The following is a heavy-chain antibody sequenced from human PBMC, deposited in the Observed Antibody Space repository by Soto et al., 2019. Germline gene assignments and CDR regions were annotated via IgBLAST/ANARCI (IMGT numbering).Heavy chain of an antibody. CDR2: ISSSRSTI. J-gene: IGHJ5*01. CDR3: ARDCPGSSTSCYGKESFDS. D-gene: IGHD2-2*01. Sequence: EVQLVESGGGLVQPGGSLRLSCAASGFTFSTYSMNWVRQAPGKGQEWVSYISSSRSTIYYADSVKGRFTISRDNAKNSLYLQMKSLRADDTAVYYCARDCPGSSTSCYGKESFDSWGQGTLVTVSS. CDR1: GFTFSTYS. V-gene: IGHV3-48*01.